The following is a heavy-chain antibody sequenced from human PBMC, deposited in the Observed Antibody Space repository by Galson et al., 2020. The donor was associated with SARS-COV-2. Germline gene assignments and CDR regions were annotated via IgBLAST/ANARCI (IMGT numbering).Heavy chain of an antibody. V-gene: IGHV1-18*01. CDR2: ISAYSGNT. J-gene: IGHJ4*02. Sequence: ASVKVSCKASGYTFTSYGISWVRQAPGQGLEWMGWISAYSGNTNYAQKLQGRVTMTTDTSTTTAYMELRSLRSDDTAVYYCARANGNLVATITTPFDYWGQGTLVTVSS. D-gene: IGHD5-12*01. CDR3: ARANGNLVATITTPFDY. CDR1: GYTFTSYG.